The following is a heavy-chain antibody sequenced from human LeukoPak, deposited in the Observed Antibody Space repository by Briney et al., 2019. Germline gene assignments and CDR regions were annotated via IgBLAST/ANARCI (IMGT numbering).Heavy chain of an antibody. CDR1: G. V-gene: IGHV1-18*01. J-gene: IGHJ4*02. Sequence: ASVKVSCKASGWVPQAPGQGLEWMGWISAYNGNTNYAQKLQGRVTMTTDTSTSTAYMELRSLRSDDTAVYYCARVVGYFDWLFDYWGQGTLVTVSS. CDR2: ISAYNGNT. CDR3: ARVVGYFDWLFDY. D-gene: IGHD3-9*01.